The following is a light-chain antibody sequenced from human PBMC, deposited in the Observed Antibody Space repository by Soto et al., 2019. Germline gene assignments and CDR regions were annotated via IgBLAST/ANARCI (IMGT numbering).Light chain of an antibody. CDR2: ELN. CDR3: CSCAGMPYV. Sequence: QSVLTQPASVSGSPGQSITITCTGTTRDVGSYNLISWYQQHPGKAPKVIIKELNKRPSGVSNRFSGSKSGNTASLTISGLQPEDEADYYCCSCAGMPYVFGTGTKVTVL. V-gene: IGLV2-23*02. CDR1: TRDVGSYNL. J-gene: IGLJ1*01.